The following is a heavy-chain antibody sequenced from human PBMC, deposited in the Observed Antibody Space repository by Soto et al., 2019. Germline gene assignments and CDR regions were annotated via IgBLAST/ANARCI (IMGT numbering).Heavy chain of an antibody. Sequence: PGESLKISCKGSGYMFTNYWIGWVRQMPGKGLEWMGIIHGGDSNTRYSPSFDGQVTISTDKSINTAYLQWSSLKASDTAMYYCARRVTSSTGWVDWGQGTLVTVYS. CDR3: ARRVTSSTGWVD. D-gene: IGHD6-19*01. J-gene: IGHJ4*02. CDR1: GYMFTNYW. CDR2: IHGGDSNT. V-gene: IGHV5-51*01.